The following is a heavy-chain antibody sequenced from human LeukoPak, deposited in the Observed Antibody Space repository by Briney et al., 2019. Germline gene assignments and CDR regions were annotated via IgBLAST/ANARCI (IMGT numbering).Heavy chain of an antibody. D-gene: IGHD5-18*01. J-gene: IGHJ6*03. CDR1: GGSISRSSYY. CDR3: ARGVGFAMVWSYYYMDV. Sequence: PSETLSLTCTVSGGSISRSSYYWGWIRQPPGKGLEWIGSMYYSGSTFYNPSLKSRVTISVDTSKNQFSLNLTSVTAADTAVYYCARGVGFAMVWSYYYMDVWGKGTTVTVSS. CDR2: MYYSGST. V-gene: IGHV4-39*07.